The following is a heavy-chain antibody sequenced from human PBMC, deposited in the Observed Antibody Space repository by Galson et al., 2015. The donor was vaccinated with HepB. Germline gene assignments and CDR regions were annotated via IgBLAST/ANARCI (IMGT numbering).Heavy chain of an antibody. D-gene: IGHD6-13*01. CDR2: ITPMFGRP. CDR1: GGTFSRYA. V-gene: IGHV1-69*13. J-gene: IGHJ4*02. Sequence: SVKVPCKASGGTFSRYAISWVRQAPGQGLEWMGGITPMFGRPKYAQKFQGRVTITADESTSTAYMELSSLRSEDTAMYYCAREGIAAATDPVDYWGQGTLVTVSS. CDR3: AREGIAAATDPVDY.